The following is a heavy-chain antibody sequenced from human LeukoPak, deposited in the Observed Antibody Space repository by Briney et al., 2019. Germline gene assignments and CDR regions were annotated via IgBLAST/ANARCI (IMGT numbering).Heavy chain of an antibody. V-gene: IGHV1-69*05. CDR3: ARDSQHQLPLGFDY. CDR2: IIPIFGTA. J-gene: IGHJ4*02. Sequence: ASVKVSCKASGGTFSSYAISWVRQAPGQGLEWMGRIIPIFGTANYAQKFQGRVTITTDTSTSTAYMELRSLRSDDTAVYYCARDSQHQLPLGFDYWGQGTLVTVSS. D-gene: IGHD2-2*01. CDR1: GGTFSSYA.